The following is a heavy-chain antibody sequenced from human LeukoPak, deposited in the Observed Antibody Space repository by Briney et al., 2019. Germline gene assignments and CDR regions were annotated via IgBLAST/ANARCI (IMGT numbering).Heavy chain of an antibody. CDR2: INHSGST. CDR1: GGSFSGYY. Sequence: SETLSLTCAVYGGSFSGYYWSWIRQPPGKGLEWIGEINHSGSTNYNPSLKSRVTISVDTSKNQFSLKLSSVTAADTAVYYCASSAGGFDYWGQGTLVTVSS. V-gene: IGHV4-34*01. CDR3: ASSAGGFDY. D-gene: IGHD1-26*01. J-gene: IGHJ4*02.